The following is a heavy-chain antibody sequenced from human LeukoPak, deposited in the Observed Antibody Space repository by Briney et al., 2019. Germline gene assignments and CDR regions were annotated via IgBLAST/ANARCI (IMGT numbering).Heavy chain of an antibody. CDR2: ISYDGSNK. Sequence: PGRSLRLSCAASGFTFSSYAMHWVRQAPGKGLEWVAVISYDGSNKYYADSVKGRFTISRDNSKNTLYLQMNSLRAEDTAVYYCAKNAGVGSSWSFDYWGQGTLVTVSS. V-gene: IGHV3-30*04. J-gene: IGHJ4*02. D-gene: IGHD6-13*01. CDR1: GFTFSSYA. CDR3: AKNAGVGSSWSFDY.